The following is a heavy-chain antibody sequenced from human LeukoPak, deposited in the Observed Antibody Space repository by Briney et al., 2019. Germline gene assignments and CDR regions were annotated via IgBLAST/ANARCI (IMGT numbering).Heavy chain of an antibody. Sequence: ASVKVSCKASGGTFSSYAISWVRQAPGQGLEWMGGIIPIFGTANYAQKFQGRVTMTRDTSTSTVYMELSSLRSEDTAVYYCARFIVGATYFDYWGQGTLVTVSS. CDR3: ARFIVGATYFDY. CDR1: GGTFSSYA. J-gene: IGHJ4*02. V-gene: IGHV1-69*05. D-gene: IGHD1-26*01. CDR2: IIPIFGTA.